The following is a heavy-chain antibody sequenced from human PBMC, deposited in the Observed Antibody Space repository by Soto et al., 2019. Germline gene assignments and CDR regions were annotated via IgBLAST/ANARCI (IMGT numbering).Heavy chain of an antibody. CDR3: ARSWMGYSSGPDFFHS. D-gene: IGHD5-18*01. J-gene: IGHJ4*02. CDR1: GFTFSIYA. V-gene: IGHV3-30*03. Sequence: QVQLVESGGGGVQPGRSLRLSCAGSGFTFSIYALSWVRQAPGKGLEWVASISYDGTKEDYADSVKGRFTISRDNSKNTVSLQMNSLRGEDTVVYYCARSWMGYSSGPDFFHSWGQGTLVTVSS. CDR2: ISYDGTKE.